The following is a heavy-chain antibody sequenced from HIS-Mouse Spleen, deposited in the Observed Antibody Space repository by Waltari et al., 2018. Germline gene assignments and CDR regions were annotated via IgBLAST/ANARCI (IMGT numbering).Heavy chain of an antibody. Sequence: QLQLQESGPGLVKPSETLSLTCTVSGGSISSSSYYWGWIRQPPGKVLEWIGSIYYSGSTYYTPSLKSRVTISVDTSKNPFSLKLSSVTAADTAVYYCAREIPYSSSWYDWYFDLWGRGTLVTVSS. CDR3: AREIPYSSSWYDWYFDL. V-gene: IGHV4-39*07. D-gene: IGHD6-13*01. CDR1: GGSISSSSYY. J-gene: IGHJ2*01. CDR2: IYYSGST.